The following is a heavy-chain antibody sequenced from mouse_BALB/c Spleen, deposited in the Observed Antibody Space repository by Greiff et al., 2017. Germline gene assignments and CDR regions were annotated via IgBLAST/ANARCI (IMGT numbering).Heavy chain of an antibody. D-gene: IGHD2-14*01. CDR1: GFSLTSYG. CDR3: ARDRNDRYAAY. Sequence: VQVVESGPGLVAPSQSLSITCTVSGFSLTSYGVHWVRQPPGKGLEWLGVIWAGGSTNYNSALMSRLSISKDNSKSQVFLKMNSLQTDDTAMYYCARDRNDRYAAYWGQGTLVTVSA. CDR2: IWAGGST. J-gene: IGHJ3*01. V-gene: IGHV2-9*02.